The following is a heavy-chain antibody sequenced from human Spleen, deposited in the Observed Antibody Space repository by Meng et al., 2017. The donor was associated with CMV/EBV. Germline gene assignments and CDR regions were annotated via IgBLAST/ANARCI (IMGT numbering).Heavy chain of an antibody. CDR2: IIPMFATA. CDR1: GGTFSNYG. D-gene: IGHD6-13*01. Sequence: SGKVSCKATGGTFSNYGISWVRQAPGQGLEWMGQIIPMFATANYARKFQGRVTITTDEPTSTAYMELSSLRSEDTAVYYCARGGYSSTAAGGYYYYGMDVWGQGTTVTVSS. V-gene: IGHV1-69*05. J-gene: IGHJ6*02. CDR3: ARGGYSSTAAGGYYYYGMDV.